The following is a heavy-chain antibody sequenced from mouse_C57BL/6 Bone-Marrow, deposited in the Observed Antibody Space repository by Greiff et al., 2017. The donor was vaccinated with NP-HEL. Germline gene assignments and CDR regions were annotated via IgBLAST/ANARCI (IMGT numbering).Heavy chain of an antibody. CDR3: AKPSLYYGNYFYAMDY. CDR2: IWRGGST. V-gene: IGHV2-5*01. J-gene: IGHJ4*01. CDR1: GFSLTSYG. D-gene: IGHD2-1*01. Sequence: VQLQQSGPGLVQPSQSLSITCTVSGFSLTSYGVHWVRQSPGKGLEWLGVIWRGGSTDYNAAFMSRLSITKDNSKSQVFFKMNSLQADDTAIYYCAKPSLYYGNYFYAMDYWGQGTSVTVSS.